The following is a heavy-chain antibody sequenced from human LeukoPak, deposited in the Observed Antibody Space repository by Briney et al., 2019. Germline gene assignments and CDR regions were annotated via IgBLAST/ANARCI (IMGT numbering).Heavy chain of an antibody. V-gene: IGHV4-59*01. J-gene: IGHJ3*02. CDR2: IYYSGST. D-gene: IGHD2-2*01. CDR3: ASFGCSSTSCYVGAFDI. Sequence: PSETLSLTCTVSGGSISSYYWSWIRQPPGKGLEWIGYIYYSGSTNYNPSLKSRVTISVDTSKNQFSLKLSSVTAADTAVYYCASFGCSSTSCYVGAFDIWGQGTMDTVSS. CDR1: GGSISSYY.